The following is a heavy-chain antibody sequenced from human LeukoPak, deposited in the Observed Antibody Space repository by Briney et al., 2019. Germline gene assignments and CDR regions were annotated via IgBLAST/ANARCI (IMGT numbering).Heavy chain of an antibody. J-gene: IGHJ4*02. Sequence: SETLSLTCTVSGGSISSYYWSWIRQPAGKGLEWIGRIYTSGSTNYNPSLKSRVSMSVDTSKKQFSLKLSSVTAADTAVYYCAREGLIVGTLYYFDYWGQGTLVTVSS. V-gene: IGHV4-4*07. CDR3: AREGLIVGTLYYFDY. D-gene: IGHD1-26*01. CDR2: IYTSGST. CDR1: GGSISSYY.